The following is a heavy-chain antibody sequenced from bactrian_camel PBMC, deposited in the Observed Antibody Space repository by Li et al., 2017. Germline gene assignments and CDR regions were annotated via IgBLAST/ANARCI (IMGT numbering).Heavy chain of an antibody. J-gene: IGHJ4*01. CDR1: YTYNEGN. V-gene: IGHV3S53*01. Sequence: HVQLVESGGGSVQAGGSLRLSCGYTYNEGNMAWFRQAPGKEREGVAAIDSTGSANYADSVKGRFTISRDNAKNALYLQLSGAQTEDTAMYYCARVPVYGLGILGQGTQVTVS. CDR2: IDSTGSA. D-gene: IGHD5*01.